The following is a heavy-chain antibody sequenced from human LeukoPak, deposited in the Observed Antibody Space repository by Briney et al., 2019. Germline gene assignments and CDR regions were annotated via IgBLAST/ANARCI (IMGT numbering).Heavy chain of an antibody. D-gene: IGHD3-22*01. V-gene: IGHV3-23*01. CDR2: ISGSGGST. Sequence: EAGGSLRLSCAASGFTFSSYAMSWVRQAPGKGLEWVSAISGSGGSTYYADSVKGRFTISRDNSKNTLYLQMNSLRAEDTAVYYCARVNSMDYYDPRPFDAFDIWGQGTMVTVSS. CDR1: GFTFSSYA. J-gene: IGHJ3*02. CDR3: ARVNSMDYYDPRPFDAFDI.